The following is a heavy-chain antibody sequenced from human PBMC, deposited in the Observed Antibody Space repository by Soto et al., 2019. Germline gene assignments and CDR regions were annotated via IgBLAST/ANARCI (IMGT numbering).Heavy chain of an antibody. CDR2: IRTGSGS. CDR1: GFSFNSFT. CDR3: ARDLAWAFDN. J-gene: IGHJ4*02. V-gene: IGHV3-48*02. Sequence: GGSLRLSCAASGFSFNSFTFNWVRQAPGKGLEWIAYIRTGSGSYAESVKGRFTISRDNAKNSVYLEMNSLRDEDTAVYYCARDLAWAFDNWGQGTPVTVSS.